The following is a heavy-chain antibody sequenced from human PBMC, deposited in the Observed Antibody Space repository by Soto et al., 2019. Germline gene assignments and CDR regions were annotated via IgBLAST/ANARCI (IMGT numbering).Heavy chain of an antibody. V-gene: IGHV1-69*01. J-gene: IGHJ4*02. D-gene: IGHD3-3*01. CDR2: IIPIFGTA. CDR1: GGTFSSYA. Sequence: QVQLVQSGAEVQKPGSSVKVSCKASGGTFSSYAISWVRQAPGQGLEWMGGIIPIFGTANYAQKFQGRVTITADESTSTAYMELSSLRAEDTAVYYCASPDFARTTQFDYWGQGTLVTVSS. CDR3: ASPDFARTTQFDY.